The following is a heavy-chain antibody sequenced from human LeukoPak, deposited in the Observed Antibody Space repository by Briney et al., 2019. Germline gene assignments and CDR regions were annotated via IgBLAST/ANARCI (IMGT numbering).Heavy chain of an antibody. J-gene: IGHJ4*02. Sequence: PSETLSLTCAVYGESFSGYYWSWIRQPPGKGLEWIGKINHSGSTNYDPSLKSRVTISVDTSKNQFSLKLSSVTAADTAVYYCARGVLETYYDFWSGFQTNYYFDYWGQGTLVTVSS. D-gene: IGHD3-3*01. CDR3: ARGVLETYYDFWSGFQTNYYFDY. CDR2: INHSGST. V-gene: IGHV4-34*01. CDR1: GESFSGYY.